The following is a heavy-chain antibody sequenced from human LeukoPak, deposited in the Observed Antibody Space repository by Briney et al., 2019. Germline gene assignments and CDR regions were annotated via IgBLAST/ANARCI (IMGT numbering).Heavy chain of an antibody. J-gene: IGHJ5*02. D-gene: IGHD6-13*01. V-gene: IGHV4-59*01. Sequence: SETLSLTCTVSGGSISSYCWSWIRQPPGKGLEWIGYIYYSGSTNYNPSLKSRVTISVDTSKNQFSLKLSSVTAADTAVYYCARDPGSSSYSWFDPWGQGTLVTVSS. CDR1: GGSISSYC. CDR3: ARDPGSSSYSWFDP. CDR2: IYYSGST.